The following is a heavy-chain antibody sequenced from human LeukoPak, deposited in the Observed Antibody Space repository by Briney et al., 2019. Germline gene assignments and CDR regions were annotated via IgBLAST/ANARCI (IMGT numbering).Heavy chain of an antibody. CDR1: GGFIRNYY. V-gene: IGHV4-59*01. CDR3: ARVGDALYCSGGNCYSRYFDL. CDR2: VFHSGST. Sequence: PSETLSLTCTVSGGFIRNYYWSWIRQPPGNGLEWLGYVFHSGSTNYNPSLKSRVTISVDTSKKQFSLRLTSVTAADTAVYYCARVGDALYCSGGNCYSRYFDLWGRGTLVTVSS. J-gene: IGHJ2*01. D-gene: IGHD2-15*01.